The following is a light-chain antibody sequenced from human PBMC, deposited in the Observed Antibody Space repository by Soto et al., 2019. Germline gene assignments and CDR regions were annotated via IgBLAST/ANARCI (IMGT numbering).Light chain of an antibody. Sequence: EIVLTQSPGSLSLSPGERATLSCRASQSVSSTFFAWYQLTPGQAPRLLIYGASNRATGIPDRFSGSGSGTDFTLTISRLEPEDFAVYYCRQYASSVTFGQGTKGEIK. J-gene: IGKJ1*01. CDR2: GAS. CDR1: QSVSSTF. V-gene: IGKV3-20*01. CDR3: RQYASSVT.